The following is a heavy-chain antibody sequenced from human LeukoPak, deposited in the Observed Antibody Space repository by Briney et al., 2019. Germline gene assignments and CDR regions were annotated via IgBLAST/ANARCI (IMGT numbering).Heavy chain of an antibody. CDR1: GGTFSSYA. Sequence: ASVKVSCKASGGTFSSYAISWVRLAPGQGLEWMGGIIPIFSTPNYAQKFQGRVTTNADESTSTAYMELSSLRSEDTAVYYCGRCIPAAGRVNCYYMDVWGTGTTVTISS. CDR3: GRCIPAAGRVNCYYMDV. D-gene: IGHD6-13*01. J-gene: IGHJ6*03. CDR2: IIPIFSTP. V-gene: IGHV1-69*13.